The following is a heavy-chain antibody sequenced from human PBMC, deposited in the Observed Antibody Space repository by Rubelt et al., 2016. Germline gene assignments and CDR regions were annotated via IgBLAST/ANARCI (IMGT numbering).Heavy chain of an antibody. J-gene: IGHJ3*02. CDR1: GGTFSSYA. Sequence: QVQLVQSGAEVKKPGSSVKVSCKASGGTFSSYAISWVRQAPGQGLEWMGRIIPILGIANYAQKFQGRVTITADKCTSTAYMELSSLRSEDTAGYYCARLLSSGWYEGDAFDIWGQGTMVTVSS. D-gene: IGHD6-19*01. CDR3: ARLLSSGWYEGDAFDI. V-gene: IGHV1-69*04. CDR2: IIPILGIA.